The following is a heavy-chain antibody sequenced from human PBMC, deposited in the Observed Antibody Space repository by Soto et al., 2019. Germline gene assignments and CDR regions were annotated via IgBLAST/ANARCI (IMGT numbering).Heavy chain of an antibody. CDR3: ARGRPDDYGDPDYFDY. J-gene: IGHJ4*02. V-gene: IGHV4-31*03. CDR1: GVSISSGGYY. D-gene: IGHD4-17*01. Sequence: QVQLQESGPGLGKPSPTLSLTCNVSGVSISSGGYYWSWIRQHPAKGLEWIGHIYYSGSTYHNPSLKSRVTRPVDTSKNQFSVKLSYVTAADTAVYYCARGRPDDYGDPDYFDYWGQGALVTVSS. CDR2: IYYSGST.